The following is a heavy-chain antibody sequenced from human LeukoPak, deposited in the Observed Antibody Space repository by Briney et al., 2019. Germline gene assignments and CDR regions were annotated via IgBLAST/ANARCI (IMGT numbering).Heavy chain of an antibody. J-gene: IGHJ6*02. Sequence: ASVKVSCKASGYTFTSYGISWVRQAPGQGLEWMGWISAYNGNTNYTQKLQGRVTMTTDTSTSTAYMELRSLRSDDTAVYYCARDRAAAGNYYYGMDVWGQGTTVTVSS. CDR3: ARDRAAAGNYYYGMDV. V-gene: IGHV1-18*01. D-gene: IGHD6-13*01. CDR1: GYTFTSYG. CDR2: ISAYNGNT.